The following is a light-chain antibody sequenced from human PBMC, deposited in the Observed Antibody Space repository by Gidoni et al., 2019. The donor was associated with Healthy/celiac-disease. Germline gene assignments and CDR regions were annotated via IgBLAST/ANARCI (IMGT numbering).Light chain of an antibody. CDR1: NSVSSN. CDR2: GAS. J-gene: IGKJ1*01. V-gene: IGKV3-15*01. CDR3: QQYNNWPPWT. Sequence: EIVITHSPATLSVSPGERATLSCRASNSVSSNLAWYQQKPGQAPRLLIYGASTRATGIPDRFSGSGSGTEFTLTISSLQSEDFAVYYCQQYNNWPPWTFGQGTKVEIK.